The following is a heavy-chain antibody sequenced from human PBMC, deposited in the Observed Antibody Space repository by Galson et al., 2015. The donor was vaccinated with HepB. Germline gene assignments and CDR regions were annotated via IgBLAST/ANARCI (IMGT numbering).Heavy chain of an antibody. Sequence: ETLSLTCTVSGGSISSSSYYWGWIRQPPGKGLEWIGSIYYSGSTYYNPSLKSRVTISVDTSKNQFSLKLSSVTAADTAVYYCARVPDYGGGVDAFDIWGQGTMVTVSS. D-gene: IGHD4-23*01. J-gene: IGHJ3*02. CDR1: GGSISSSSYY. CDR3: ARVPDYGGGVDAFDI. V-gene: IGHV4-39*07. CDR2: IYYSGST.